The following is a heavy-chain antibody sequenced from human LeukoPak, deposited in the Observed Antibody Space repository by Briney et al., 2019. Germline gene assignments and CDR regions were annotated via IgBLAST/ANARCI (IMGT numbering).Heavy chain of an antibody. CDR3: ARLPRDFWSGYYYYYYMGV. CDR1: GYTFTSYG. Sequence: ASVKVSCKASGYTFTSYGISWVRQAPGQGLEWMGWISAYNGNTNYAQKLQGRVTMTTDTSTSTAYMELRSLRSDDTAVYYCARLPRDFWSGYYYYYYMGVWGKGTTVTVSS. CDR2: ISAYNGNT. J-gene: IGHJ6*03. D-gene: IGHD3-3*01. V-gene: IGHV1-18*01.